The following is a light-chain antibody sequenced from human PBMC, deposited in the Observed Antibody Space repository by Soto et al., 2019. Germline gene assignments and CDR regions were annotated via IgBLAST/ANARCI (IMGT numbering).Light chain of an antibody. CDR3: SSYAGSYAFV. CDR2: DVS. J-gene: IGLJ1*01. Sequence: QSVLTQPRSVSGSPGQSVTISCTGTSSDVGVYNYVSWCQQYPGKAPEIMIYDVSKRPSGVPDRFSGSKSDNTASLTISGLQAQDEADYYCSSYAGSYAFVFGIGTKVTVL. CDR1: SSDVGVYNY. V-gene: IGLV2-11*01.